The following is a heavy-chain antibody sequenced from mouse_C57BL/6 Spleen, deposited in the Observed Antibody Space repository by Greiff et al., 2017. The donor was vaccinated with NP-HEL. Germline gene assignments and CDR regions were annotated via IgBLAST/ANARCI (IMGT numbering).Heavy chain of an antibody. J-gene: IGHJ4*01. D-gene: IGHD1-1*01. CDR3: ARDTLYYYGSSSYAMDY. Sequence: EVQGVESGGGLVKPGGSLKLSCAASGFTFSSYAMSWVRQTPEKRLEWVATISDGGSYTYYPDNVKGRFTISRDNAKNNLYLQMSHLKSEDTAMYYCARDTLYYYGSSSYAMDYWGQGTSVTVSS. CDR2: ISDGGSYT. CDR1: GFTFSSYA. V-gene: IGHV5-4*01.